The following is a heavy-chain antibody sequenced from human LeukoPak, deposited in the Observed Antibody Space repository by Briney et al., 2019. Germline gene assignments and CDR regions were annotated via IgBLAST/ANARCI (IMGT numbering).Heavy chain of an antibody. Sequence: GGSLRLSCAASGFTFSSYEMNWVRQAPGKGLEWVSYISSSGSTIYYADSVKGRFTISRDNVKNSLYLQMNSLRAEDTAVYYCARVVGATDYWGQGTLVTVSS. J-gene: IGHJ4*02. D-gene: IGHD1-26*01. CDR3: ARVVGATDY. CDR2: ISSSGSTI. CDR1: GFTFSSYE. V-gene: IGHV3-48*03.